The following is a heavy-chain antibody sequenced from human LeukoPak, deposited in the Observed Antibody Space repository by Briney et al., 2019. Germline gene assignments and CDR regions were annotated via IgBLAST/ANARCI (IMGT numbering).Heavy chain of an antibody. CDR1: GFPFSNNW. J-gene: IGHJ4*02. CDR3: ARWSGVTPDY. D-gene: IGHD2-21*02. V-gene: IGHV3-74*01. Sequence: GGSLRLSCAASGFPFSNNWMHWVREAPGPGEVWVSRIDSGGRTKNYADSVKGRFSISKDNAKNTLYLQMNSLRADDTAVYFWARWSGVTPDYWGQGTLVTVSS. CDR2: IDSGGRTK.